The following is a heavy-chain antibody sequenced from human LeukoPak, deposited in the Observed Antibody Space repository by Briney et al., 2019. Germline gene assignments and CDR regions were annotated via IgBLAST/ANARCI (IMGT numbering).Heavy chain of an antibody. D-gene: IGHD2-15*01. CDR2: IKQDGSEK. Sequence: GGSLRLSCAASGFTFSSYWMSWVRQAPGKGLEWVANIKQDGSEKYYVDSVKGRFTISRDNAKNSMYLQMNSLRAEDTAVYYCARAHRGYCSGGSCPRHFDYWGQGTLVTVSS. V-gene: IGHV3-7*01. CDR3: ARAHRGYCSGGSCPRHFDY. CDR1: GFTFSSYW. J-gene: IGHJ4*02.